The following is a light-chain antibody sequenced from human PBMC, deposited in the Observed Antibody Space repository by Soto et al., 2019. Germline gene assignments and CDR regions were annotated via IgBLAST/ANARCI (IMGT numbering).Light chain of an antibody. CDR1: QSIGSW. Sequence: DIQMTQSPSTLPASVGDRVTITCRASQSIGSWVAWYQQKPGKAPKLLIYKASSLDSGVPSRFSGSGSGTEFTLTISSLQPDDFATYYCQQYNDYSTWTFGQGTKVDIK. J-gene: IGKJ1*01. CDR3: QQYNDYSTWT. V-gene: IGKV1-5*03. CDR2: KAS.